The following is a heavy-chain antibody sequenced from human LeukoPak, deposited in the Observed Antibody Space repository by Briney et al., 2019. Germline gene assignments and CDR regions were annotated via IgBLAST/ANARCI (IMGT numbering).Heavy chain of an antibody. CDR2: ISNSGRNT. CDR1: GFTFSSYT. Sequence: GGSLTLSCAASGFTFSSYTMSWVRQAPGKGLEWVSTISNSGRNTFYTDSVKGRFTISRDDPKNALCLQMNSLRAGDTAVYSCARARGYCAADCSRYAFDYWGQGTLVTVSS. J-gene: IGHJ4*02. D-gene: IGHD2-21*02. V-gene: IGHV3-23*01. CDR3: ARARGYCAADCSRYAFDY.